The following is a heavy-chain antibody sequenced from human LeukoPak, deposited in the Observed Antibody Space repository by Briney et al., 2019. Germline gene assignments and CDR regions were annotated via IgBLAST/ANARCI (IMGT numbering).Heavy chain of an antibody. CDR1: GFTFSSYE. J-gene: IGHJ6*04. CDR3: ARAISGWEYYYGIDV. D-gene: IGHD6-19*01. Sequence: GGSLRLSCAASGFTFSSYEMNWVRQAPGKGLEWVSYISSSGSTIYYADSVKGRFTISRDNAKNSLYLQMNSLRAEDTAVYYCARAISGWEYYYGIDVWGKGTTVTVSS. CDR2: ISSSGSTI. V-gene: IGHV3-48*03.